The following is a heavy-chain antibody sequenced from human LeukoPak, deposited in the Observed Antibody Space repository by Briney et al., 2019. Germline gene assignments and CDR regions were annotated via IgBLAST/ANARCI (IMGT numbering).Heavy chain of an antibody. CDR3: ASMYSSSWHHAFDI. J-gene: IGHJ3*02. D-gene: IGHD6-13*01. CDR1: GGTFSSYA. V-gene: IGHV1-69*01. CDR2: IIPIFGTA. Sequence: SVKDSCKASGGTFSSYAISWVRQAPGQGLEWMGGIIPIFGTANYAQKFQGRVTITADESTSTAYMELSSLRSEDTAVYYCASMYSSSWHHAFDIWGQGTMVTVSS.